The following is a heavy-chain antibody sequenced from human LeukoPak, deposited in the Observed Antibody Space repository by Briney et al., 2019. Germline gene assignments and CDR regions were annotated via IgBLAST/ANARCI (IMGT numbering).Heavy chain of an antibody. CDR1: GFTFSSYS. CDR2: ISSSSSYI. J-gene: IGHJ4*02. CDR3: SKWKAIVLVPAARSPIDY. Sequence: GGSLRLSCAASGFTFSSYSRNWVRQAPGKGLEWVSSISSSSSYIYYADSVKGRFTISRDNSKHTLYLQMNSLRAEDTAVYYCSKWKAIVLVPAARSPIDYWGQGTLVTVSS. D-gene: IGHD2-2*01. V-gene: IGHV3-21*04.